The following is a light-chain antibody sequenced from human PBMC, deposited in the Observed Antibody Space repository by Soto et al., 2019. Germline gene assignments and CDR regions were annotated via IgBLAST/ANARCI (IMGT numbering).Light chain of an antibody. CDR2: DAS. Sequence: DIQMTKSPSTLSAFVGDTVTITCRASLSISNLLAWYQQKPGKAPKLLIYDASSLAGGVPSRFSGSGSGSEFTLTINSLQPDDFATYYCQQYNSYSPAWTFGQGTKLDIK. J-gene: IGKJ1*01. V-gene: IGKV1-5*01. CDR1: LSISNL. CDR3: QQYNSYSPAWT.